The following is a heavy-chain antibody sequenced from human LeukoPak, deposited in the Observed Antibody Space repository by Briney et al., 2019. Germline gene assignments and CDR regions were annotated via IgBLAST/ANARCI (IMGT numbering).Heavy chain of an antibody. CDR3: ASRGYYWYFDL. D-gene: IGHD5-12*01. V-gene: IGHV4-30-4*01. CDR1: GGSISSGDYY. J-gene: IGHJ2*01. CDR2: IYYSGST. Sequence: SQTLSLTCTVSGGSISSGDYYGSWIRQPPGKGPEWIGYIYYSGSTYYNPSLKSRVTISVDTSKNQFSLKLSSVTAADTAVYYCASRGYYWYFDLWGRGTLVTVSS.